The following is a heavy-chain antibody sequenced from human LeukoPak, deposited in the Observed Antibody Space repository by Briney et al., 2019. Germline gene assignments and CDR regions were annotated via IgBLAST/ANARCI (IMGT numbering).Heavy chain of an antibody. Sequence: PSETLSLTCTVSGDSNSSEYWTWIRQPPGRGLEWIGYVYRSGNTDYNPSLMRRLTISLDTSKNQLSLNLTSVTAADTAVYYCAVRVQSYFRDWGQGSLVTVSS. V-gene: IGHV4-4*08. CDR3: AVRVQSYFRD. CDR1: GDSNSSEY. D-gene: IGHD3-10*01. CDR2: VYRSGNT. J-gene: IGHJ1*01.